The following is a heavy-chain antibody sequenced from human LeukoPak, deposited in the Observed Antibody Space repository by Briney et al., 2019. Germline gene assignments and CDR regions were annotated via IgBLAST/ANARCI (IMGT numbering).Heavy chain of an antibody. CDR2: INHSGST. Sequence: SETLSLTCAVYGGPFSGYYWSWIRQPPGKGLEWIGEINHSGSTNYNPSLKSRVTISVDTSKNQFSLKLSSVTAADTAVYYCARGAPMALDYWGQGTLVTVSS. J-gene: IGHJ4*02. CDR1: GGPFSGYY. V-gene: IGHV4-34*01. CDR3: ARGAPMALDY. D-gene: IGHD3-10*01.